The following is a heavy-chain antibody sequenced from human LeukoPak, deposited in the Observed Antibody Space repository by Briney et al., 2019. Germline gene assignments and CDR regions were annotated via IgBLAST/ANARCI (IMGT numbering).Heavy chain of an antibody. CDR2: INHSGST. J-gene: IGHJ6*02. CDR1: GGSFSGYY. CDR3: ARGSRLSLCYYYGMDV. V-gene: IGHV4-34*01. Sequence: SETLSLTCAVYGGSFSGYYWSWIRQPPGKGLEWIGEINHSGSTNYNPSLKSRVTISVDTSKNQFSLKLSSVTAADTAVYYCARGSRLSLCYYYGMDVWGQGTTVTVSS. D-gene: IGHD3-16*02.